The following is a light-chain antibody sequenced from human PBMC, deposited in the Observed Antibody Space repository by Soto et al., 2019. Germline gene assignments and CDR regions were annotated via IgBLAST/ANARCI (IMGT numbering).Light chain of an antibody. CDR3: QQYNNWPPFT. J-gene: IGKJ3*01. CDR2: GAS. Sequence: EIVMTQSPATLSVSPGERVTLSCRASQSVSSSLAWYQQKPGQAPRLLIYGASTKATGIPARFSGSGSGKEVTLTISSLQSEDFAVYYCQQYNNWPPFTFGPGTKVDIK. V-gene: IGKV3-15*01. CDR1: QSVSSS.